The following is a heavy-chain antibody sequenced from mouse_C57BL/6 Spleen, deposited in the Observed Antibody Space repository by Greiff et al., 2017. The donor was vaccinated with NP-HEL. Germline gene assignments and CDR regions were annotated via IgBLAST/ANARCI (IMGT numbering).Heavy chain of an antibody. D-gene: IGHD1-1*01. Sequence: VQLKQSGAELVRPGASVKLSCTASGFNIKDDYMHWVKQRPEQGLEWIGWIDPENGDTEYASKFQGKATITADTSSNTADLQLRSLTSEESAVYYFTADGSSYEGFAYWGQGTLVTVSA. CDR3: TADGSSYEGFAY. CDR1: GFNIKDDY. CDR2: IDPENGDT. J-gene: IGHJ3*01. V-gene: IGHV14-4*01.